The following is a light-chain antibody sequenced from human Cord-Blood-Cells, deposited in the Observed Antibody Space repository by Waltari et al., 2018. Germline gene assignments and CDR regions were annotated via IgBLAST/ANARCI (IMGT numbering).Light chain of an antibody. CDR3: QSYDSSLSAYV. Sequence: QSVLTQPPSVSGAPGQRVTISCTGSSSNIGAGYDVHWYQQLPGTAPHLLIYGNSNRPSGVPDRFSGSKSGTSASLAITGLQAEDEADYYCQSYDSSLSAYVFGTGTKVTVL. CDR1: SSNIGAGYD. CDR2: GNS. V-gene: IGLV1-40*01. J-gene: IGLJ1*01.